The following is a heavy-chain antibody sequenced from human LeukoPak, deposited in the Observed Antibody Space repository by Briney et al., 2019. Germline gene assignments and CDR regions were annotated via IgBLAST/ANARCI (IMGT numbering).Heavy chain of an antibody. Sequence: PGRSLRLSCAASGFTFDDYAMHWVRQAPGKGLEWVSGISWNSGSIGYADSVKGRFTISRDNAKNSLYLQMNSLRAEDTALYYCAKDTSEYYYGSGSYLDYWGQGTLVTVSS. CDR3: AKDTSEYYYGSGSYLDY. D-gene: IGHD3-10*01. CDR1: GFTFDDYA. J-gene: IGHJ4*02. CDR2: ISWNSGSI. V-gene: IGHV3-9*01.